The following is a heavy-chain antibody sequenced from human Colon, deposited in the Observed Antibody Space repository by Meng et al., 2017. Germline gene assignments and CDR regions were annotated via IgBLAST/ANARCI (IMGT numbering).Heavy chain of an antibody. V-gene: IGHV3-15*01. CDR2: IKSKTDGGTR. CDR1: GCHFSSAW. D-gene: IGHD2/OR15-2a*01. CDR3: TAGIGSSDHDY. Sequence: SWGALGCHFSSAWMRWVRQAPGKGLEWVGRIKSKTDGGTRDFAAPVKGRFIISRDDSQNTLHLEMNSLKTEDTAFYYCTAGIGSSDHDYWAQGTL. J-gene: IGHJ4*02.